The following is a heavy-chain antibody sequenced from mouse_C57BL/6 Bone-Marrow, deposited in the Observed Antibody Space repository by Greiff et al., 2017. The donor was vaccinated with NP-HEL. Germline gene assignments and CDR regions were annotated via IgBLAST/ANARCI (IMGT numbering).Heavy chain of an antibody. J-gene: IGHJ1*03. Sequence: VQLQQSGAELARPGASVKLSCKASGYTFTSYGISWVKQRTGQGLEWIGEIYPRSGNTYYNEKFKGQATLTADKSSSTAYMELRSLTSEDSAVYFCARGVWPHWYFDVWGTGTTVTVSA. CDR1: GYTFTSYG. V-gene: IGHV1-81*01. CDR3: ARGVWPHWYFDV. CDR2: IYPRSGNT. D-gene: IGHD2-10*02.